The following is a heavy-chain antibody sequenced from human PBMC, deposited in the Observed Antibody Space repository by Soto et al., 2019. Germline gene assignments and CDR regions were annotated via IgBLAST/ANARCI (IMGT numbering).Heavy chain of an antibody. Sequence: QLQLQESGSGLVKPSQTLSLTCAVSGGSISSGGYSWSWIRQPPGKGLEWIGYIYHSGSTYYNPSLTTRVTISVDRSKNQFSLKLSSVTAADTAVYYCASLTVKRGYYGMDVWGQGTTVTVSS. CDR2: IYHSGST. CDR3: ASLTVKRGYYGMDV. CDR1: GGSISSGGYS. D-gene: IGHD4-17*01. V-gene: IGHV4-30-2*01. J-gene: IGHJ6*02.